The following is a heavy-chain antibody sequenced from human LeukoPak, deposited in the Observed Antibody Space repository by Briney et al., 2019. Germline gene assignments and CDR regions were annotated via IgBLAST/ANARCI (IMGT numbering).Heavy chain of an antibody. CDR1: GGSISSYY. CDR2: IYYSGST. V-gene: IGHV4-59*08. D-gene: IGHD5-18*01. CDR3: ARHRWKAMVPDY. Sequence: RPSETLSLTCTVSGGSISSYYWSWIRQPPGKGREWIGYIYYSGSTNYNPSLKSRVTISVDTSKNQFSLKLSSVTAADTAVYYCARHRWKAMVPDYWGQGTLVTVSS. J-gene: IGHJ4*02.